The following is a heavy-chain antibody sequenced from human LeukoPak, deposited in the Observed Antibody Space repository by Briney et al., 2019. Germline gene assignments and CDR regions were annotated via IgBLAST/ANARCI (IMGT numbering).Heavy chain of an antibody. CDR2: IYWNDDK. D-gene: IGHD6-19*01. J-gene: IGHJ4*02. CDR3: AHLGVDGSGWYAFFDY. Sequence: SGPTLVNPTQTLTLTCTFSGFSLSTSGVGVGWIRQPPGKALEWLTLIYWNDDKRYSPHLKSRLTITKATSKNQVVLTMTNMGPVDTATYYCAHLGVDGSGWYAFFDYWGQGTLVTISS. CDR1: GFSLSTSGVG. V-gene: IGHV2-5*01.